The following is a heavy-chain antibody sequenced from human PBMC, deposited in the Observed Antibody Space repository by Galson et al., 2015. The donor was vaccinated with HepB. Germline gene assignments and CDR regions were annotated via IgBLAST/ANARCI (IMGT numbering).Heavy chain of an antibody. CDR1: GYIFTSYD. Sequence: SVKVSCKASGYIFTSYDITWVRQAPGQGLEWMGWIRAYNGATNYEQKFQDRVTMNTDRSTSTAYMELRSLRSDDTAVYYCARVVRSKAPYFDNWGQGTLVTISS. J-gene: IGHJ4*02. CDR2: IRAYNGAT. D-gene: IGHD4-23*01. CDR3: ARVVRSKAPYFDN. V-gene: IGHV1-18*01.